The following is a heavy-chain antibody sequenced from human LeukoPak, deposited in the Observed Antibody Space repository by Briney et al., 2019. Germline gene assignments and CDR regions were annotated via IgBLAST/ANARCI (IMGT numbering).Heavy chain of an antibody. D-gene: IGHD2-2*01. CDR3: ARAGRYCSSTSCSRSSFDP. J-gene: IGHJ5*02. CDR2: IKQDGSEK. CDR1: GFTFSSYW. Sequence: PGGSLRLSCAASGFTFSSYWMSWVRQAPGKGLEWVANIKQDGSEKYYVDSVKGRFTISRDSAKNSLYLQMNSLRAEDTAVYYCARAGRYCSSTSCSRSSFDPWGQGTLVTVSS. V-gene: IGHV3-7*01.